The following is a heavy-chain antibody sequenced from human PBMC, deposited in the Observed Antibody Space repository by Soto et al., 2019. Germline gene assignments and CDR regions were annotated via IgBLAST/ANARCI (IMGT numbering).Heavy chain of an antibody. J-gene: IGHJ4*02. CDR3: AREGVGATSINFDY. Sequence: QVQLVEYGGGVVQPGRSLRLSCAASGFTFSSYAMHWVRQAPGKGLEWVAVISYDGSNKYYADSVKGRFTISRDNSKNTLYLQMNSLRAEDTAVYYCAREGVGATSINFDYWGQGTLVTVSS. V-gene: IGHV3-30-3*01. CDR1: GFTFSSYA. D-gene: IGHD1-26*01. CDR2: ISYDGSNK.